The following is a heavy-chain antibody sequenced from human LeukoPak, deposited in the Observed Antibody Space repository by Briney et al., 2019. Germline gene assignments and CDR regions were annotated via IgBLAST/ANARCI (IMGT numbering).Heavy chain of an antibody. Sequence: ASVKVSCKASGYTFTGCYMHWVRQAPGQGLEWMGWINPNSGGTNYAQKFQGRVTMTRDTSISTAYMELSRLRSDDTAVYYCARDRAAAATGNWFDPWGQGTLVTVSS. CDR2: INPNSGGT. D-gene: IGHD6-13*01. CDR3: ARDRAAAATGNWFDP. CDR1: GYTFTGCY. V-gene: IGHV1-2*02. J-gene: IGHJ5*02.